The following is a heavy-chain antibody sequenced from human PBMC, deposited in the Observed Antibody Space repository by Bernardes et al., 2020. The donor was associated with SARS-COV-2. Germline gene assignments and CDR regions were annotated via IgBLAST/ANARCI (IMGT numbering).Heavy chain of an antibody. CDR1: GFTFSNYA. V-gene: IGHV3-23*01. J-gene: IGHJ4*02. CDR2: ISGSATGT. Sequence: GGSLRLSCAASGFTFSNYAMNWVRQTPGKGLEWISSISGSATGTKYADSVKGRFIISRDNSKNTLFLEMKSLRADDTAVYYCARRAMGVGGAYLFDYWGRGTLVTVSS. CDR3: ARRAMGVGGAYLFDY. D-gene: IGHD3-10*01.